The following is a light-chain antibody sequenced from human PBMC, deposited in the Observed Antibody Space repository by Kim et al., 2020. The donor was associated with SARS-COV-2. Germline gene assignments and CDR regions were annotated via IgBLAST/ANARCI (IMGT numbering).Light chain of an antibody. CDR1: SSNIGSNT. V-gene: IGLV1-44*01. CDR3: AAWDDSVNGWV. CDR2: TNN. J-gene: IGLJ3*02. Sequence: ELTQPPSASGTPGQKVTISCSGGSSNIGSNTVNWFQQFPGTAPKLLIHTNNQRPSGVPDRFSGSKSGTSASLAISGLQSEDEAHYSCAAWDDSVNGWVFGGGTKLTVL.